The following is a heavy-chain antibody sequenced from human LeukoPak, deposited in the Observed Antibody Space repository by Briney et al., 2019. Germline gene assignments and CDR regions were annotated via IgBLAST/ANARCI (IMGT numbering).Heavy chain of an antibody. CDR3: ARPYCGGDCYSSTFDY. Sequence: SETLSLTCTVSGGSIGSSHYYWGWIRQPPGKGLEWIGSIYYSGSTYYNPSLKSRVTISVDTSKNQFSLKLSSVTAADTAVYYCARPYCGGDCYSSTFDYWGQGTLVTVSS. CDR1: GGSIGSSHYY. V-gene: IGHV4-39*01. CDR2: IYYSGST. D-gene: IGHD2-21*02. J-gene: IGHJ4*02.